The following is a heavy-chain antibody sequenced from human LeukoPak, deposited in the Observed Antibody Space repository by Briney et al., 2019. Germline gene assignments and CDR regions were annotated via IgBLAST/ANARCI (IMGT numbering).Heavy chain of an antibody. J-gene: IGHJ6*03. CDR2: IRYDGSNK. CDR1: GFTFSSYG. V-gene: IGHV3-30*02. Sequence: GGTLRLSCAASGFTFSSYGMHWVRQAPGKGLEWVAFIRYDGSNKYYADSVKGRFAISRDNSKNTVYLQMNSLRAEDTAIYYCAKDGDSTGYYSSYYSHMDVWGKGTSVTISS. CDR3: AKDGDSTGYYSSYYSHMDV. D-gene: IGHD3-22*01.